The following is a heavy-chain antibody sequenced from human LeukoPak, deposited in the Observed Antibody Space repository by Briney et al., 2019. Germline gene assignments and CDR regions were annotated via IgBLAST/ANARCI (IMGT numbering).Heavy chain of an antibody. CDR2: ISTYNGNI. V-gene: IGHV1-18*01. CDR3: AREVTHHIYYGMDV. D-gene: IGHD4-23*01. Sequence: ASVKVSCKASDYTFTNYDIRWVRQAPGQGLEWMGWISTYNGNINYAQKFQDRVTMTTDTSTSTAYMELRSLRSDDTAVYYCAREVTHHIYYGMDVWGQGTTVTVSS. J-gene: IGHJ6*02. CDR1: DYTFTNYD.